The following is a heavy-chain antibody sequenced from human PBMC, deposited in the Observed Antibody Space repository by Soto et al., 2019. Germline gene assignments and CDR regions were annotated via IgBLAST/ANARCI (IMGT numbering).Heavy chain of an antibody. Sequence: GGSLRLSCAASGFIFSNYGMHWVRQAPGKGPEWVAVVSYDGSNYHYVDSVKGRFTISRDNSKNTLYLQMDSLTIEDTAVYYCAKGLLVSGWYYFDSWGQGTLVTVSS. CDR2: VSYDGSNY. CDR3: AKGLLVSGWYYFDS. V-gene: IGHV3-30*18. CDR1: GFIFSNYG. J-gene: IGHJ4*02. D-gene: IGHD6-19*01.